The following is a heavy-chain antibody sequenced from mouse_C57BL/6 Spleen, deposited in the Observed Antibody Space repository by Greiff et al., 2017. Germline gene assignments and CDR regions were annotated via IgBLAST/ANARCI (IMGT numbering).Heavy chain of an antibody. V-gene: IGHV1-81*01. J-gene: IGHJ1*03. Sequence: VQLQQSGAELARPGASVKLSCKASGYTFTSYSISWVKQRTGQGLEWIGEIYPRSGNTYYNEKFKGKATLTADKSSSTAYMELRSLTSEDSAVYFCARPPHYYGSSPWYFDVWGTGTTVTVSS. D-gene: IGHD1-1*01. CDR3: ARPPHYYGSSPWYFDV. CDR1: GYTFTSYS. CDR2: IYPRSGNT.